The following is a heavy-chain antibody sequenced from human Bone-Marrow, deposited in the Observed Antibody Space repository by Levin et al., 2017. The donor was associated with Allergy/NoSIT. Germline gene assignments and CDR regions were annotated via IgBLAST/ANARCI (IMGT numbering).Heavy chain of an antibody. J-gene: IGHJ4*02. CDR3: ARHILTRSYEGGFDY. D-gene: IGHD3-10*01. CDR2: IYYSGST. V-gene: IGHV4-39*01. CDR1: GGSIITTSYS. Sequence: SQTLSLTCTVSGGSIITTSYSWGWIRQPPGKGLEWIATIYYSGSTYYNPSLKSRVTISVDTSQNQFSLQLTSVTDADTALYYCARHILTRSYEGGFDYWGQGSLVTVSS.